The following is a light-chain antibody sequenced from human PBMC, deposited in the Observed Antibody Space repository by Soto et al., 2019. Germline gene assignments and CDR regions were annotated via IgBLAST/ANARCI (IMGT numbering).Light chain of an antibody. V-gene: IGLV2-23*02. CDR3: CSYAGSSTLV. J-gene: IGLJ2*01. CDR1: SSDVGGYNY. Sequence: QSALNQPASVSGSPGQSITISCTGTSSDVGGYNYVSWYQQHPGKAPKLMIYEVSKRPSGVSNRFSGSKSGNTASLTISGLQAEDEADYYCCSYAGSSTLVFGGGTKVTVL. CDR2: EVS.